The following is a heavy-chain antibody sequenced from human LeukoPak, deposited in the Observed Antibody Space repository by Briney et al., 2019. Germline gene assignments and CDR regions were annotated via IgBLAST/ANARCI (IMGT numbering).Heavy chain of an antibody. CDR3: AREYGDWEGTFDY. J-gene: IGHJ4*02. CDR2: INSDGSRT. Sequence: GGSLRLSCAASGFTFSTYWMHWVRQAPGKGLVWVSRINSDGSRTNYADSVKGRFTISRDNAKNTLYLQMNSLRAEDTAVYYCAREYGDWEGTFDYWGQGTLVTVSS. V-gene: IGHV3-74*01. D-gene: IGHD4-17*01. CDR1: GFTFSTYW.